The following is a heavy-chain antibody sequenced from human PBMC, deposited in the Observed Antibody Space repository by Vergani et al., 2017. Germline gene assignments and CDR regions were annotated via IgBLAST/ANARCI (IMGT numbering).Heavy chain of an antibody. CDR1: GYTFRSYA. J-gene: IGHJ4*02. CDR3: AKDGGFAPDSTGVARGLIDY. CDR2: MSYDGNKS. D-gene: IGHD3-16*01. Sequence: QVQLVESGGGVVQPGTSMRLSCAASGYTFRSYAMHWVRQAPGKGLEWVAVMSYDGNKSSYADSVKGRFTVSRDSSKRTQYLQMNSLRAEDTAVYYCAKDGGFAPDSTGVARGLIDYWGQGTLVIVSS. V-gene: IGHV3-30*18.